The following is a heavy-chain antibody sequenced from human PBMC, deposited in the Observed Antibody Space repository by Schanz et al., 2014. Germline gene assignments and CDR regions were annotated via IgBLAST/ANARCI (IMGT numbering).Heavy chain of an antibody. CDR3: ASPSGYSDYGTYFDF. CDR2: IDGKSTTV. V-gene: IGHV3-48*01. J-gene: IGHJ4*02. Sequence: EVQLLESGGGLVQPGGSLRLSCAASGFTFTTHSMTWVRQAPGKGLEWLSYIDGKSTTVYYADSVKGRFTISRDNSKNTLYLQMNTLRAEDTAVYYCASPSGYSDYGTYFDFWGQGTLVTVSS. CDR1: GFTFTTHS. D-gene: IGHD5-12*01.